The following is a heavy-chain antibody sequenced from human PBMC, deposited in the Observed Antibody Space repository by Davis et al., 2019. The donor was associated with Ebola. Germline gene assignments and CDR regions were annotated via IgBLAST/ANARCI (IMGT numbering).Heavy chain of an antibody. CDR2: IYYSGST. D-gene: IGHD5-18*01. J-gene: IGHJ4*02. CDR1: GGSISSSSYY. V-gene: IGHV4-39*02. CDR3: AREEGPWIQLWLVDY. Sequence: PSETLSLTCTVSGGSISSSSYYWGWIRQPPGKGLEWIGSIYYSGSTYYNPSLKSRVTISVDTSKNQFSLKLSSVTAADTAVYYCAREEGPWIQLWLVDYWGQGTLVTVSS.